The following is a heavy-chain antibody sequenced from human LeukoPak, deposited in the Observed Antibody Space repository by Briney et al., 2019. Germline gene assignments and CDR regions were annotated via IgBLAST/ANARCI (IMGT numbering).Heavy chain of an antibody. Sequence: ASVKVSCKASGYTFTGYYMHWVRQAPGQGLEWMGWINPNSGGTNYAQKFQGRVTMTRDTSISTAYMELSRLRSDDTAVYYCARGSFSSGYAFDYWGQRTLVTVSS. CDR1: GYTFTGYY. D-gene: IGHD3-22*01. V-gene: IGHV1-2*02. CDR3: ARGSFSSGYAFDY. CDR2: INPNSGGT. J-gene: IGHJ4*02.